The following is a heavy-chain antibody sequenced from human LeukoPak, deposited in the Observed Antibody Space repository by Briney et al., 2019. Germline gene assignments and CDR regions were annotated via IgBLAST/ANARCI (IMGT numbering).Heavy chain of an antibody. CDR3: ARIGYSSSSFDY. J-gene: IGHJ4*02. V-gene: IGHV3-7*01. CDR2: IKQDGSVK. CDR1: GFTFSSYG. Sequence: GGSLRLSCAASGFTFSSYGMHWVRQAPGRGLEWVANIKQDGSVKYYVDSVKGRFTISRDNAKNSLYLQMNSLRAEDTAFYYCARIGYSSSSFDYWGQGTLVTVSS. D-gene: IGHD6-6*01.